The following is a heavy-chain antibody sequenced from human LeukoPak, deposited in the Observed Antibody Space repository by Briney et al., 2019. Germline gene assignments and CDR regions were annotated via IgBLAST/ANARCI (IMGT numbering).Heavy chain of an antibody. CDR2: IDYSGST. Sequence: SETLSPTCTVSGGSISSSSYYWDWIRQPPGKGLEWIGTIDYSGSTYYNPSLKSRVTISVDTSKNQFPLKVHSVTAADTAVYYCARHFASTGYRFDYWGQGTLVTVSA. CDR3: ARHFASTGYRFDY. V-gene: IGHV4-39*01. CDR1: GGSISSSSYY. J-gene: IGHJ4*02. D-gene: IGHD6-13*01.